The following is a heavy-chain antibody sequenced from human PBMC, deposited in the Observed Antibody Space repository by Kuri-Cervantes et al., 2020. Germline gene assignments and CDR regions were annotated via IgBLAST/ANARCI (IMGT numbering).Heavy chain of an antibody. V-gene: IGHV3-74*03. CDR3: ARGPYYFDL. CDR2: INSDGSST. CDR1: GFTINGHW. Sequence: GSLRLSCAASGFTINGHWMHWVRQAPGKGLVWVSRINSDGSSTSYAESVKGRVTISRDNARNTLHLQMNSLRAEDTALYYCARGPYYFDLWGRGTLVTVSS. J-gene: IGHJ4*02.